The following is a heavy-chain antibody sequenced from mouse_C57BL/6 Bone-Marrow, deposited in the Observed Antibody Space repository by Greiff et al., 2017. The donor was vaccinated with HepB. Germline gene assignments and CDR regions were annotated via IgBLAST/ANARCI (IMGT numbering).Heavy chain of an antibody. Sequence: LVESGAELVRPGASVTLSCKASGYTFTDYEMHWVKQTPVHGLEWIGAIDPETGGTAYNQKFKGKAILTADKSSSTAYMELRSLTSEDSAVYYCTREPYSNYGGFAYWGQGTLVTVSA. CDR3: TREPYSNYGGFAY. D-gene: IGHD2-5*01. J-gene: IGHJ3*01. CDR1: GYTFTDYE. CDR2: IDPETGGT. V-gene: IGHV1-15*01.